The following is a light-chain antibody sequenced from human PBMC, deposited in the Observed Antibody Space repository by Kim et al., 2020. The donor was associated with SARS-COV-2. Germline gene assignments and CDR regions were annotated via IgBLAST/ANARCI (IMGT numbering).Light chain of an antibody. V-gene: IGLV6-57*02. Sequence: NFMLTQPHSVSESPGKTVTISCTGSSGNIASNYVQWYQQRPGSAPTTVIYEDNHRPSGVPDRFSGSIDSSSNSASLTISRLKTEDEADYYCQSYDSTNHWVFGGGTQLTVL. CDR3: QSYDSTNHWV. CDR2: EDN. J-gene: IGLJ3*02. CDR1: SGNIASNY.